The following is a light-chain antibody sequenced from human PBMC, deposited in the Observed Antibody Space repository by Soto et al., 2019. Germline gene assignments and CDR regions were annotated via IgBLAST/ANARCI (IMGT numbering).Light chain of an antibody. J-gene: IGKJ1*01. CDR3: QRYNSYSRT. V-gene: IGKV1-5*01. CDR2: DAS. CDR1: QNINEW. Sequence: DIQMTQSPSTLSASVGDRVTITCRASQNINEWLAWYQQKPGKAPKFLIYDASILESGVPSRFSGSGSGTEFNLTISSLLPDDFATYYCQRYNSYSRTFGQGTKAEIK.